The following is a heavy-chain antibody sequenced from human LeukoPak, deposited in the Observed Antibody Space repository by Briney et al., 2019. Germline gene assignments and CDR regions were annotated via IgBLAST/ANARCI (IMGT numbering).Heavy chain of an antibody. CDR1: GDSVSSNSAA. CDR2: TYYRSKWYN. J-gene: IGHJ4*02. Sequence: SQTLSLTCAISGDSVSSNSAAWNWIRQSPSRGLEWLGRTYYRSKWYNDYAVSVKSRITINPDTSKNQFSLQLNSVTPEDTAVYHCARDTSAKYSSSRYRGYFDYWGQGTLVTVSS. CDR3: ARDTSAKYSSSRYRGYFDY. V-gene: IGHV6-1*01. D-gene: IGHD6-13*01.